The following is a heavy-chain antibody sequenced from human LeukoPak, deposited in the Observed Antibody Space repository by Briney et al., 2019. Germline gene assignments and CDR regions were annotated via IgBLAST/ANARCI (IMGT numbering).Heavy chain of an antibody. V-gene: IGHV3-21*01. J-gene: IGHJ4*02. CDR3: ARGTSIGDYYDSSGYYEDFDY. CDR1: GFTFSSYS. CDR2: ISSSSSYI. D-gene: IGHD3-22*01. Sequence: GGSLRLSCAASGFTFSSYSMNWVRQAPGKGLEWVSSISSSSSYIYYADSVKGRFTISRDNAKNSLYLQMNSLRAEDTAVYYCARGTSIGDYYDSSGYYEDFDYWGQGTLVTVYS.